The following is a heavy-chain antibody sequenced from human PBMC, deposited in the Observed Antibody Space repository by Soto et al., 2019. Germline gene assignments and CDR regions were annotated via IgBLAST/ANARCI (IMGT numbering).Heavy chain of an antibody. V-gene: IGHV3-74*01. CDR3: ARDLRYYDILTYYYYYGMDV. Sequence: PGGSLRLSCAASGFTFSSYWMHWVRQAPGKGLVWVSRINSDGSSTSYADSVKGRFTISRDNAKNTLYLQMNSLRAEDTAVYYCARDLRYYDILTYYYYYGMDVWGQGATVTVSS. CDR2: INSDGSST. J-gene: IGHJ6*02. CDR1: GFTFSSYW. D-gene: IGHD3-9*01.